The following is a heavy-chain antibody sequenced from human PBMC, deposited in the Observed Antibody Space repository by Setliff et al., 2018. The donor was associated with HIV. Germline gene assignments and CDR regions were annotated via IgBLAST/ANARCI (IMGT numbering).Heavy chain of an antibody. CDR2: IYYSGST. V-gene: IGHV4-39*01. CDR1: GGSISNSRYY. Sequence: SETLSLTCTVSGGSISNSRYYWSWIRQPPGKGLEWIGSIYYSGSTYYNPSLKSRVTVSVDTSKNQFSLKLSSVTAADAAVYYCASRVYYYDSSGYLREEGFDPWGQGTLVTVSS. D-gene: IGHD3-22*01. J-gene: IGHJ5*02. CDR3: ASRVYYYDSSGYLREEGFDP.